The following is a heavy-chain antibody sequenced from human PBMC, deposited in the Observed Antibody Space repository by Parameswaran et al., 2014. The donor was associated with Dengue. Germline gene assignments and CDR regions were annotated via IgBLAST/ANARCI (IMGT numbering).Heavy chain of an antibody. Sequence: RWIRQPPGKGLEWIGEINHSGSTNYNPSLKSRVTISVDTSKNQFSLKLSSVTAADTAVYYCARNPRYGGNSFADYWGQGTLVTVSS. J-gene: IGHJ4*02. CDR2: INHSGST. D-gene: IGHD4-23*01. V-gene: IGHV4-34*01. CDR3: ARNPRYGGNSFADY.